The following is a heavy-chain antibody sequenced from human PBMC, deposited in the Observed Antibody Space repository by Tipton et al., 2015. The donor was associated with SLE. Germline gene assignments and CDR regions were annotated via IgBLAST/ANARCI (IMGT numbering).Heavy chain of an antibody. CDR3: ARGREWNWSPYYMDV. D-gene: IGHD1-1*01. Sequence: TLSLTCTVSGDSVKSRYYIWVRQPAGRGLEWLAYRFHDGNINYNPSLKTRLTMSVDTSRDQFSLTLNSVTAADTGIYYCARGREWNWSPYYMDVWGKGTTVTVSS. V-gene: IGHV4-59*02. J-gene: IGHJ6*03. CDR2: RFHDGNI. CDR1: GDSVKSRY.